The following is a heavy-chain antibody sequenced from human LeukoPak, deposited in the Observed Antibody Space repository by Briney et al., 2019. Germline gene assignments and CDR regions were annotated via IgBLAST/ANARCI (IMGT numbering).Heavy chain of an antibody. D-gene: IGHD3-10*01. CDR3: ARGLYYGAGSPIGY. Sequence: GGSLRLSSAASGFTFNNYGVRSVRQAPGKGLEWVGVIWFDGSYTYYADSVNGRFTITRDNSKNTLYPQMNSLRAEDTAVYYCARGLYYGAGSPIGYWGQGTLVTVSS. CDR1: GFTFNNYG. V-gene: IGHV3-33*01. J-gene: IGHJ4*02. CDR2: IWFDGSYT.